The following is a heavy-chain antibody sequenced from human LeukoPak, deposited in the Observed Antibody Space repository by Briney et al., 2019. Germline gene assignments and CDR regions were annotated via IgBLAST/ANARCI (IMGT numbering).Heavy chain of an antibody. CDR1: GGSFSGYY. CDR3: AREVVVVPATYFYYYHMDV. J-gene: IGHJ6*03. V-gene: IGHV4-34*01. Sequence: SETLSLTCVVYGGSFSGYYWSWIRQPPGKGLEWIGEINHSGSADYNPSLKSRVSISVDTSKNQFSLKLYAVTAADTAVYYCAREVVVVPATYFYYYHMDVWDKGTTVTVSS. D-gene: IGHD2-2*01. CDR2: INHSGSA.